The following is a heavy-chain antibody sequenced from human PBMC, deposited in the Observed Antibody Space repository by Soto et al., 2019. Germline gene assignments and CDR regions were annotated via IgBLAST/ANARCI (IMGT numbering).Heavy chain of an antibody. Sequence: QLQLQESGPGLVKPSETLSLTCTVSGGSISGSLYYWGWIRQPPGKGLEWIGCIFYGRSTYYNPSLKSRVTISVDTSKNQFSLKLSSVTAADTAVYYFARLGGYSGYDPFDPWGQGTLVTVSS. J-gene: IGHJ5*02. CDR1: GGSISGSLYY. CDR3: ARLGGYSGYDPFDP. D-gene: IGHD5-12*01. V-gene: IGHV4-39*01. CDR2: IFYGRST.